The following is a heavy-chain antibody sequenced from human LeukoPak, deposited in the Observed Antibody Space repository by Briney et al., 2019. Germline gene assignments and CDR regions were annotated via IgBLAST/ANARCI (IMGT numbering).Heavy chain of an antibody. CDR1: GFTFSSIA. CDR3: AKDLGRYRNNFFDY. CDR2: ISGSGGGT. Sequence: GGSLRLSCAASGFTFSSIAMSWVRQAPDKGLEWVSTISGSGGGTYYADSVKGWFTISRDDSKNTLYLQMNSLRADDTAVYYCAKDLGRYRNNFFDYWGQGNLVTVSS. J-gene: IGHJ4*02. V-gene: IGHV3-23*01. D-gene: IGHD1-26*01.